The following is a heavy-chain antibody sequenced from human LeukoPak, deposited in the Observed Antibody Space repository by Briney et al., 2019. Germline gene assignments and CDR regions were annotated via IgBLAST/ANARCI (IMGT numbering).Heavy chain of an antibody. CDR3: AKDFSMRVSVYAMDV. CDR2: IYDNGGTT. J-gene: IGHJ6*02. CDR1: GFTFRSHA. Sequence: PGGSLRLSCVGSGFTFRSHAMSWVRQAPEKGLEFVSGIYDNGGTTYYADSVKGRFSISRDNSKNTLYLQMDSLRGEDTAVYYCAKDFSMRVSVYAMDVWGQGTTVSVSS. V-gene: IGHV3-23*01. D-gene: IGHD3-22*01.